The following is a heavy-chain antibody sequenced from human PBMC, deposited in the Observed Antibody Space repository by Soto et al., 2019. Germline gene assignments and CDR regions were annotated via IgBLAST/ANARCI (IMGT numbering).Heavy chain of an antibody. CDR2: ISGSGGSA. D-gene: IGHD3-16*01. V-gene: IGHV3-23*01. CDR1: GFSFSNYA. J-gene: IGHJ4*02. Sequence: GSLRLSCVASGFSFSNYAMNWVRQAPGKGLEWVSGISGSGGSAFFAHSVRGRFTISRDNSKNTVFLQMNGLRPEDTAVYYCAKDRSLGGQRTYYFDYWGQGTLVTVSS. CDR3: AKDRSLGGQRTYYFDY.